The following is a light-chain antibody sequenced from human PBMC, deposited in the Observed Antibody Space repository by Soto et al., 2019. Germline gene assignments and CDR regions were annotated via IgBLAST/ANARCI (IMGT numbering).Light chain of an antibody. V-gene: IGKV1-27*01. CDR1: QGINNY. CDR3: QKYDSAPRT. Sequence: DIQMTQSPSSLSASVGDRVTITCRASQGINNYLAWYQQKPGEVPKLLIYAASILQSGVPSRFSGGGSGTDFPLIIGSLQPEDVATYFCQKYDSAPRTFGQGNKVESK. J-gene: IGKJ1*01. CDR2: AAS.